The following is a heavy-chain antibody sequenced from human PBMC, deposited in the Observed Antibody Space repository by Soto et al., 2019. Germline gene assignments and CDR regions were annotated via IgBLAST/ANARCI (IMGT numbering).Heavy chain of an antibody. CDR3: AGRAGQFGPYGLDG. J-gene: IGHJ6*02. Sequence: QVPLQESGPGLVKPSQTLSLTCTVSGGSINRGDFCWTWIRQPPGKGLEGIGYIDDSGSTFYNPSLRSRLTISSATSKSTFALRLTSVIAADTAVYYCAGRAGQFGPYGLDGWGQGTTVTVSS. D-gene: IGHD3-10*01. CDR2: IDDSGST. V-gene: IGHV4-30-4*01. CDR1: GGSINRGDFC.